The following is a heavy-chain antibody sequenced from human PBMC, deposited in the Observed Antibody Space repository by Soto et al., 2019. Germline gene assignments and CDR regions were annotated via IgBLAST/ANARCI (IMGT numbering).Heavy chain of an antibody. V-gene: IGHV3-21*01. Sequence: EVQLVDSGGGLVKPGGSLRLSCEASGFTFSRYSMNWVRQAPRKGLEWVSSISSSGAYTYYADSVKGRFTVSRDNAKKAMFLQMTSLRAEDTAVYYCARDIGGYDFSIDDVEDNFDSWGQGTLVTVSS. J-gene: IGHJ4*02. CDR1: GFTFSRYS. D-gene: IGHD3-3*01. CDR3: ARDIGGYDFSIDDVEDNFDS. CDR2: ISSSGAYT.